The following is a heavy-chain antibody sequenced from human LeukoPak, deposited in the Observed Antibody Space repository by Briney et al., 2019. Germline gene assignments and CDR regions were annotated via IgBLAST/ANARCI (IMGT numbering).Heavy chain of an antibody. CDR2: ISGSGGST. D-gene: IGHD6-6*01. CDR3: AKVLFPEYSSAQEY. J-gene: IGHJ4*02. CDR1: GFTFSSYA. V-gene: IGHV3-23*01. Sequence: GGSLRLSCAASGFTFSSYAMSWVRQAPGKGLEWVSAISGSGGSTYYADPVKGRFTISRDNSKNTLYLQMYSLRAEDTAVYYCAKVLFPEYSSAQEYWGQGTLVTVSS.